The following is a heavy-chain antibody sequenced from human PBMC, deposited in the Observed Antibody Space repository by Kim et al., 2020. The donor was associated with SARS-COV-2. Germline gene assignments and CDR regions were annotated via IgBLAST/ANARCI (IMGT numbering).Heavy chain of an antibody. CDR2: IIPIFGTA. V-gene: IGHV1-69*13. Sequence: SVKVSCKASGGTFSSYAISWVRQAPGQGLEWMGGIIPIFGTANYAQKFQGRVTITADESTSTAYMELSSLRSEDTAVYYCAGGRTGFGELPEYYFDYWGQGTLVTVSS. D-gene: IGHD3-10*01. J-gene: IGHJ4*02. CDR1: GGTFSSYA. CDR3: AGGRTGFGELPEYYFDY.